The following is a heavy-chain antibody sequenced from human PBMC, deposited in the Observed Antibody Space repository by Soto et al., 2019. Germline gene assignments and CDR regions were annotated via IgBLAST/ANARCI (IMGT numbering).Heavy chain of an antibody. CDR3: ARDRLEGWSTVTTFGY. CDR2: TSYEGSNK. D-gene: IGHD4-17*01. V-gene: IGHV3-30-3*01. J-gene: IGHJ4*02. Sequence: QVQLVESGGGVVQPGRSLRLSCAASGFTFSSYTLLWVRQAPGKGLEWVAVTSYEGSNKYYADSVKGRFTISRDNSKNMLYLQMNSLRAEDTALYYCARDRLEGWSTVTTFGYWGQGTLVTVSS. CDR1: GFTFSSYT.